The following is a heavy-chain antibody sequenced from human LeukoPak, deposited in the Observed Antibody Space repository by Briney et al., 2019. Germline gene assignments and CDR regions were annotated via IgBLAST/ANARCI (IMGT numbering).Heavy chain of an antibody. Sequence: ASVKVSCKASGYTFTGYYMHWVRQAPGQGLEWMGWINPNSGGTNYAQKFQGRVTMTRDTSISTAYMELSRLRSDDTAVYYCARDPPPMSSLDAFDIWGQGTMVTVSS. V-gene: IGHV1-2*02. D-gene: IGHD2-15*01. CDR3: ARDPPPMSSLDAFDI. J-gene: IGHJ3*02. CDR1: GYTFTGYY. CDR2: INPNSGGT.